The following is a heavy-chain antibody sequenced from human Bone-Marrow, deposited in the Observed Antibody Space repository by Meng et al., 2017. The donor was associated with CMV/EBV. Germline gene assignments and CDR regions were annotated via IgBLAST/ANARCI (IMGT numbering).Heavy chain of an antibody. CDR3: ARDTGVVPAAMLGFGHYGMDV. D-gene: IGHD2-2*01. Sequence: SETLSLTCTVSGGSISSSSYYWGWIRQPQGKGLEWIGSIYYSGSTYYNPSLKSRVTISVDTSKNQFSLKLSSVTAADTAVYYCARDTGVVPAAMLGFGHYGMDVWGQGTTVTVSS. J-gene: IGHJ6*02. V-gene: IGHV4-39*07. CDR1: GGSISSSSYY. CDR2: IYYSGST.